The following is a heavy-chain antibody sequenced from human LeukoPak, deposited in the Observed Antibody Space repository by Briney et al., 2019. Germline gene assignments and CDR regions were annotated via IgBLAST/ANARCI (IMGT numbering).Heavy chain of an antibody. CDR2: LHSGGGT. CDR3: ARDSQHYFLDY. CDR1: GFSVSGNY. V-gene: IGHV3-66*01. D-gene: IGHD2/OR15-2a*01. J-gene: IGHJ4*02. Sequence: GGSLRLSCAVSGFSVSGNYMSWVRQAPGQGLEWVSVLHSGGGTFYTDSVRGRFTISRDNFKNTLYLQMNSLTDEDTAVYYCARDSQHYFLDYWGQGTQVTVSS.